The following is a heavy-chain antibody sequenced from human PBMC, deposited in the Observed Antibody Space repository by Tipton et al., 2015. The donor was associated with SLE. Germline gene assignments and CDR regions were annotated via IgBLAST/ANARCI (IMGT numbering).Heavy chain of an antibody. CDR1: GFTFDYFS. V-gene: IGHV3-43D*03. J-gene: IGHJ6*02. CDR2: INRRGDNI. CDR3: SASLLPLYGMDV. D-gene: IGHD6-25*01. Sequence: SLRLSCAASGFTFDYFSMHWVRQPPGKGLEWVSLINRRGDNIYYADSVRGRFTISRDNSKNTLYLQMNSLRAEDTAVYYCSASLLPLYGMDVWGQGTTVTVSS.